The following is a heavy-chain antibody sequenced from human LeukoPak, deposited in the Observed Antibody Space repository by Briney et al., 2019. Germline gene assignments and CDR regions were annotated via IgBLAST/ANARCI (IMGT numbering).Heavy chain of an antibody. CDR2: IYYSGST. J-gene: IGHJ5*02. Sequence: PSETLSLTCTVSGGSITSYYWSWIRQPPGKGLEWIGYIYYSGSTNYNPSLKSRVTISVDTSKNQFSLKLSSVTAADTAVYYCAREVPGGSYGSGSYPWFDPWGQGTLVTVSS. CDR3: AREVPGGSYGSGSYPWFDP. CDR1: GGSITSYY. D-gene: IGHD3-10*01. V-gene: IGHV4-59*01.